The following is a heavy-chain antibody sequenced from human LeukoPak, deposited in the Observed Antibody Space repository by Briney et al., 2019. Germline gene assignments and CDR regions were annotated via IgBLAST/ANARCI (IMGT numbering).Heavy chain of an antibody. Sequence: SETLSLTCAVYGGSFSGYYWSWIRQPPGKGLEWIGEINHSGSTNYNPSLKSRVTISVDTSKNQFSLKLSSVTAAGTAVYYCARVRFYSSGWYLTNGGYWYFDLWGRGTLVTVSS. CDR3: ARVRFYSSGWYLTNGGYWYFDL. D-gene: IGHD6-19*01. CDR1: GGSFSGYY. J-gene: IGHJ2*01. CDR2: INHSGST. V-gene: IGHV4-34*01.